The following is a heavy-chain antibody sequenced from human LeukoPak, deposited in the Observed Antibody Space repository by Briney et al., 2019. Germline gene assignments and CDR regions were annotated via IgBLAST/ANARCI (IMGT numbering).Heavy chain of an antibody. CDR1: GFTFSSYS. CDR2: ISSSSSYI. Sequence: GGSLRLSCAASGFTFSSYSMNWVRQAPGKGLEWVSSISSSSSYIYYADSVKGRFTISRDNAKNSLYLQMNSLRAEDTAVYYCARDRGEYPDAFDIWGQGTMVTVSS. V-gene: IGHV3-21*01. D-gene: IGHD3-10*01. CDR3: ARDRGEYPDAFDI. J-gene: IGHJ3*02.